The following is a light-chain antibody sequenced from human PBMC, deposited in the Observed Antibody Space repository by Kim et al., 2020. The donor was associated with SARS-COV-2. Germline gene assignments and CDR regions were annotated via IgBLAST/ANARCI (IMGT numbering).Light chain of an antibody. CDR3: QQRSNWPHT. Sequence: CSPGEGATLSCRASQSVSRYLAWYQQKPGQAPRLLIYDASNRATGIPARFSGSGSGTDFTLTISSLEPEDFAVYYCQQRSNWPHTFGGGTKVDIK. CDR2: DAS. J-gene: IGKJ4*01. CDR1: QSVSRY. V-gene: IGKV3-11*01.